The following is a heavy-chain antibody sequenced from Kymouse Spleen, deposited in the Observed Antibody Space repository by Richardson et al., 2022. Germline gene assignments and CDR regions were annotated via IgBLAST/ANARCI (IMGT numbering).Heavy chain of an antibody. J-gene: IGHJ6*02. Sequence: EVQLVESGGGLVQPGRSLRLSCAASGFTFDDYAMHWVRQAPGKGLEWVSGISWNSGSIGYADSVKGRFTISRDNAKNSLYLQMNSLRAEDTALYYCAKDRRYSSSWFSHYYYYYGMDVWGQGTTVTVSS. CDR1: GFTFDDYA. V-gene: IGHV3-9*01. CDR2: ISWNSGSI. CDR3: AKDRRYSSSWFSHYYYYYGMDV. D-gene: IGHD6-13*01.